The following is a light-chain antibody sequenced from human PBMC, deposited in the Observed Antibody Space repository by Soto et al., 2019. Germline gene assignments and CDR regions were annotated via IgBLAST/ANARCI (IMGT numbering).Light chain of an antibody. CDR2: QDS. CDR1: KLGDKY. V-gene: IGLV3-1*01. CDR3: PAWDSSNVV. Sequence: SYELTQPPSVSVSPGQTASITCSGDKLGDKYACWYQQKPGQSPVLVIYQDSKRPSGIPERFSGSNSGNTATLTSSVTQAMDEADYYCPAWDSSNVVFGGGTKLTVL. J-gene: IGLJ2*01.